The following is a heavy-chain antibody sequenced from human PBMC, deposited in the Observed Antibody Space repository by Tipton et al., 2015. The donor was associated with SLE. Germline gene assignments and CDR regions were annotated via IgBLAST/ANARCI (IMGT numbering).Heavy chain of an antibody. D-gene: IGHD6-13*01. CDR2: IYSGGST. CDR3: ARVAQLDRVYYYGMDV. CDR1: GFTVSSNY. Sequence: SLRLSCAASGFTVSSNYMSWVRQAPGKGLEWVSVIYSGGSTYYADSVKGRFTISRDNSKNTLYLQMNSLRAEDTAVYYCARVAQLDRVYYYGMDVWGQGTTVTVSS. V-gene: IGHV3-66*02. J-gene: IGHJ6*02.